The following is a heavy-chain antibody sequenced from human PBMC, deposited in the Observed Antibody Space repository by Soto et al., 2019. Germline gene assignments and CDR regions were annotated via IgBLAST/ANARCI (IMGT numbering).Heavy chain of an antibody. Sequence: ASETLSLTCAVSGGSISTTNWWTWVRQPPGKGLEWIGEIYHRGATNSNPSLESRVTMSIDKSKNQFSLKLSSLTAADTAFYYCARRDYYDSTGYMNYWGQGALVTVSS. CDR1: GGSISTTNW. CDR2: IYHRGAT. CDR3: ARRDYYDSTGYMNY. D-gene: IGHD3-22*01. J-gene: IGHJ4*02. V-gene: IGHV4-4*02.